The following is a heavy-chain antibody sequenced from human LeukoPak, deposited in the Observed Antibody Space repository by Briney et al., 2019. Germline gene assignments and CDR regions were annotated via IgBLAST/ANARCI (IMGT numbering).Heavy chain of an antibody. V-gene: IGHV3-74*01. Sequence: GGSLRLSCEAPGFTFSRYWMHWVRQAPGKGLVWVSRIKSVGKTNYADSLRGRFTISRDNAKNTVSLQMDSLSAEDTGVYYCARAPSEVGGYYPEYFRHWGQGTLVTVSS. CDR1: GFTFSRYW. D-gene: IGHD3-22*01. CDR2: IKSVGKT. CDR3: ARAPSEVGGYYPEYFRH. J-gene: IGHJ1*01.